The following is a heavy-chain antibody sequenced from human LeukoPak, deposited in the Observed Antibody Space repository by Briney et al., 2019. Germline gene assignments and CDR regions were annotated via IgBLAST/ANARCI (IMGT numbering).Heavy chain of an antibody. J-gene: IGHJ5*02. CDR2: MSPATGET. CDR3: ARTSRGVGFLVDP. D-gene: IGHD2-15*01. CDR1: GYSFTNYD. Sequence: GSMKVSCKASGYSFTNYDINWMRQASGQGLEWLGWMSPATGETGYAEKFQGRITMTSDTSISTAYMELSSLRSEDTAAYYCARTSRGVGFLVDPWGQGTLVTVSS. V-gene: IGHV1-8*02.